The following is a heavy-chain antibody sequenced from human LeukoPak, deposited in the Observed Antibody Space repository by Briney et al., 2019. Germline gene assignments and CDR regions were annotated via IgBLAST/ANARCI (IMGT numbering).Heavy chain of an antibody. D-gene: IGHD2-15*01. V-gene: IGHV4-59*01. J-gene: IGHJ6*03. CDR1: GGSISSYY. CDR2: IYYSGST. Sequence: PSETLSLTCTVSGGSISSYYWSWIRQPPGKGLEWIGYIYYSGSTNYNPSLKSRVTISVDTSKNQFSLKLSSVTAADTAVYYRARDAEYCSGGSCYSSSSYYMDVWGKGTTVTVSS. CDR3: ARDAEYCSGGSCYSSSSYYMDV.